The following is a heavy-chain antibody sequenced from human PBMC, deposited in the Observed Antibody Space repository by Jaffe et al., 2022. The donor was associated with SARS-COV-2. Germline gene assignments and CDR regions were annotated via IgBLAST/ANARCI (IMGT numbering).Heavy chain of an antibody. J-gene: IGHJ3*02. CDR3: ASTSPSSSDDAFDI. CDR1: GNSYW. D-gene: IGHD6-6*01. CDR2: IDPSDSYT. V-gene: IGHV5-10-1*03. Sequence: ELQLVQSGAEVKKPGESLRISCRGSGNSYWINWVRQMPGRGLEWMGRIDPSDSYTNYSPSFQGRVTISADKSISTGYLQWSSLKASDTAMYFCASTSPSSSDDAFDIWAQGTMVIVSS.